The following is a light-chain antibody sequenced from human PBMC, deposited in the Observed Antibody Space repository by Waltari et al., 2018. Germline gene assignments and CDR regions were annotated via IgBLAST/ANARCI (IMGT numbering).Light chain of an antibody. V-gene: IGKV3-11*01. CDR1: QSVSNS. Sequence: VLTQSPATLSLSPGASATLSCRASQSVSNSLAWYQQKPGQDPRLLIYDESNRAAGIPGRFSGSGSGTDFTLTISSLEPEDFAVYYCQQRSNWQFTFGPGTKVDIK. CDR2: DES. CDR3: QQRSNWQFT. J-gene: IGKJ3*01.